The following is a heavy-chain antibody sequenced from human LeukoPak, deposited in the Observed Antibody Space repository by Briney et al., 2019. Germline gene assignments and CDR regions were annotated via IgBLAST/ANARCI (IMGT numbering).Heavy chain of an antibody. CDR3: ARAVHTGTTVTTRSWAPGGY. V-gene: IGHV1-2*02. Sequence: ASVKVSCKASGFTFTAYHMHWVRQAPGQGLEWVGWINPNSGGTNYAQKFQGRVTMTRDTSISTAYMELSRLRSDDTAVYYCARAVHTGTTVTTRSWAPGGYWGQGTLVTVSS. CDR2: INPNSGGT. D-gene: IGHD4-17*01. J-gene: IGHJ4*02. CDR1: GFTFTAYH.